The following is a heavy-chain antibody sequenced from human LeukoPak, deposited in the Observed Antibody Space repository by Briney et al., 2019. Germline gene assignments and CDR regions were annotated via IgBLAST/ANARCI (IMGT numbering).Heavy chain of an antibody. J-gene: IGHJ5*02. CDR2: IYYSGST. CDR3: ARDNLWFGNGDWFDP. CDR1: GGSISSSSYY. Sequence: SETLSLTCTVSGGSISSSSYYWGWIRQPPGKGLEWIGSIYYSGSTYYNPSLKSRVTISVDTSNNQFSLKLSSVTAADTAVYYCARDNLWFGNGDWFDPWGQGTLVTVSS. D-gene: IGHD3-10*01. V-gene: IGHV4-39*07.